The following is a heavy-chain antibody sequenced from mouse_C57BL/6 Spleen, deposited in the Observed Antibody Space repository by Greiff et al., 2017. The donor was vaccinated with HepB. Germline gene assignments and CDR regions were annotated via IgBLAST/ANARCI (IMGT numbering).Heavy chain of an antibody. CDR1: GYAFSSSW. CDR3: AREGYYYGSRKDYYAMDY. D-gene: IGHD1-1*01. Sequence: QVQLQQSGPELVKPGASVKISCKASGYAFSSSWMNWVKQRPGKGLEWIGRIYPGDGDTNYNGKFKGKATLTADKSSSTAYMQLNSLTSEDSAVYCCAREGYYYGSRKDYYAMDYWGQGTSVTVSS. V-gene: IGHV1-82*01. CDR2: IYPGDGDT. J-gene: IGHJ4*01.